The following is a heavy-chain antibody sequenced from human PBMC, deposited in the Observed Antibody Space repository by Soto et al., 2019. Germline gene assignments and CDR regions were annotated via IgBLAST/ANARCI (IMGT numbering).Heavy chain of an antibody. CDR3: ASSPPIRVWGSYHKSGMDV. CDR1: GYTFTSYG. D-gene: IGHD3-16*02. V-gene: IGHV1-18*04. CDR2: ISAYNGNT. J-gene: IGHJ6*02. Sequence: ASVKVSCKASGYTFTSYGISWVRQAPGQGLEWMGWISAYNGNTNYAQKLQGRVTMTTDTSTSTAYMELRSLRSDDTAVYYCASSPPIRVWGSYHKSGMDVWGQGTTVTVSS.